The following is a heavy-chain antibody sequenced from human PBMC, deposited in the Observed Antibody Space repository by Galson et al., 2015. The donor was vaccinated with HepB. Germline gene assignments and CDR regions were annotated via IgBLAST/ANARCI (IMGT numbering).Heavy chain of an antibody. D-gene: IGHD2-21*01. CDR1: GLTFYRYN. V-gene: IGHV3-21*01. CDR3: ARESHCGGYICYFDY. CDR2: ISSGSSYI. J-gene: IGHJ4*02. Sequence: SLRLSCAASGLTFYRYNVNWVRQALGKGLEWVASISSGSSYIYYADSVKGRFTISRDNTKNSVSLQMNSLGAEDTAVYYCARESHCGGYICYFDYWGQGTLVTVSS.